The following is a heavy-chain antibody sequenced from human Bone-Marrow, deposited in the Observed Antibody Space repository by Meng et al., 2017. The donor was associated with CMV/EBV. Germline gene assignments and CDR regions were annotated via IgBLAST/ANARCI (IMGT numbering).Heavy chain of an antibody. J-gene: IGHJ4*02. Sequence: GGSLRLSCAASGFTVSSNYMSWVRQAPGKGLEWVSVIYSGGSTYYADSVKGRFTISRDNAKNSLYLQMNSLRAEDTAVYYCARQNIAARPFAYWGQGTLVTVSS. CDR2: IYSGGST. CDR1: GFTVSSNY. D-gene: IGHD6-6*01. V-gene: IGHV3-66*04. CDR3: ARQNIAARPFAY.